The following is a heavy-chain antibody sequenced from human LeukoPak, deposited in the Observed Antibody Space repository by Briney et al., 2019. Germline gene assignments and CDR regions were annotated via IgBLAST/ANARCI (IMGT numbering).Heavy chain of an antibody. D-gene: IGHD6-13*01. J-gene: IGHJ4*02. CDR3: AKDLLLGQQLVGGPFDY. Sequence: GGSLRLSCAASGFTFSNYVMSWVRQAPGKGPEWVSGICGSGDTTYYADSVKGRFTISRDNSKNTLYLQMNSLRAEDTAVYYCAKDLLLGQQLVGGPFDYWGQGTLVTVSS. CDR2: ICGSGDTT. V-gene: IGHV3-23*01. CDR1: GFTFSNYV.